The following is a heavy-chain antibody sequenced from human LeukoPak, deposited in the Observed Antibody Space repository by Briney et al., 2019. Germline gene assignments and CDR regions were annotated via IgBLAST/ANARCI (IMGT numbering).Heavy chain of an antibody. V-gene: IGHV1-2*02. CDR3: GSEATAIGGVIVRFAY. CDR1: GYSFIDSY. J-gene: IGHJ4*02. D-gene: IGHD3-16*02. CDR2: INPKTGDT. Sequence: GASVKVSCKTSGYSFIDSYMQWVRQAPGQGLEWMGWINPKTGDTKYAQTFQGRVTMTRDTSIRTTYMELSSLRSDDTAIYYCGSEATAIGGVIVRFAYWGQGTLVSVSS.